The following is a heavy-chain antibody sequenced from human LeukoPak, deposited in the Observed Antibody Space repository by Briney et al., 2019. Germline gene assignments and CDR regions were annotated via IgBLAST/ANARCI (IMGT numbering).Heavy chain of an antibody. D-gene: IGHD2-8*01. CDR1: GFTFSSYW. J-gene: IGHJ4*02. Sequence: GGSLRLSCAASGFTFSSYWMHWVRQAPGKGLVWVSRINSDGSSTRYADSVKGRLTISRDNAKNTLYLQMNSLRAEDTAVYYCARGNVVSPPDYWGQGTLVTVSS. V-gene: IGHV3-74*01. CDR2: INSDGSST. CDR3: ARGNVVSPPDY.